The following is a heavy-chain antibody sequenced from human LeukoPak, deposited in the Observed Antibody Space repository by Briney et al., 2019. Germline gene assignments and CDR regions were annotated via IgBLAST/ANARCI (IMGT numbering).Heavy chain of an antibody. CDR3: AKDGADDYSYGSFDY. CDR1: GFTFSSYG. Sequence: GGSLRLSCAASGFTFSSYGMHWVRQAPGKGLEWVAFIRYDGSNKYYADSVKGRFTISRDNSKNTLYLQMNSLRAEDTAVYYCAKDGADDYSYGSFDYWGQGTLVTVSS. J-gene: IGHJ4*02. V-gene: IGHV3-30*02. D-gene: IGHD5-18*01. CDR2: IRYDGSNK.